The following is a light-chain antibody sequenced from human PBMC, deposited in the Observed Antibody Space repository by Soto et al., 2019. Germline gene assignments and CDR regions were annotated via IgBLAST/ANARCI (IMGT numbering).Light chain of an antibody. CDR2: EVN. CDR1: SSDVGDRNY. CDR3: SSFTTLATWV. J-gene: IGLJ3*02. V-gene: IGLV2-14*01. Sequence: QSALTQPASVSGSPGQSITMSCTGTSSDVGDRNYVSWYQQHPGKAPKLIIYEVNNRPSGVSNRFSGSKSGNTASLTISGLQAEDEADYYCSSFTTLATWVFGGGTKLTVL.